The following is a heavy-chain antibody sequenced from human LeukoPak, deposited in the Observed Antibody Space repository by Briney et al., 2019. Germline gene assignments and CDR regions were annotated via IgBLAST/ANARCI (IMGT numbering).Heavy chain of an antibody. D-gene: IGHD3-3*01. CDR3: ARDRSFWHYDFSLSVRDEGDAFDI. CDR2: INPNSGGT. CDR1: GYTFTGYY. Sequence: ASVKVSCKASGYTFTGYYMHWVRQAPGQGLEWMGWINPNSGGTNYAQKFQGRVTMTRDTSISTAYMELSRLRSDDTAVYYCARDRSFWHYDFSLSVRDEGDAFDIWGQGTMVTVSS. J-gene: IGHJ3*02. V-gene: IGHV1-2*02.